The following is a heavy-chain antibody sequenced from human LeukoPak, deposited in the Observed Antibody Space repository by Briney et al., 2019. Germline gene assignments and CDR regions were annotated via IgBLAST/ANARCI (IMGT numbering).Heavy chain of an antibody. V-gene: IGHV3-23*01. CDR1: GFTFSSYA. CDR3: AKDSSSGWKAFDI. J-gene: IGHJ3*02. D-gene: IGHD6-19*01. CDR2: ISGSGGST. Sequence: SGGSLRLSCAASGFTFSSYAMSWVRQAPGKGLEWVSAISGSGGSTYYADSVKGRFTISRDNSKNTLYLQMNSQRAEDTAVYYCAKDSSSGWKAFDIWGQGTMVTVSS.